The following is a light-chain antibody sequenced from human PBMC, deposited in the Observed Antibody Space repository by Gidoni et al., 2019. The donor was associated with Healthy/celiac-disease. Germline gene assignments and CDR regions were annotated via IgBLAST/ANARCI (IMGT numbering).Light chain of an antibody. CDR3: QQYGSSPPIT. J-gene: IGKJ5*01. CDR1: QSVSSSY. CDR2: GAS. V-gene: IGKV3-20*01. Sequence: EIVLTQSPGTLSLTPGERATLSCRASQSVSSSYLAWYQQKPGQAPRLLIYGASIRATGIPARFSGSGSGTDFTFTISSLEPEDFAVYYCQQYGSSPPITFGQGTRLEIK.